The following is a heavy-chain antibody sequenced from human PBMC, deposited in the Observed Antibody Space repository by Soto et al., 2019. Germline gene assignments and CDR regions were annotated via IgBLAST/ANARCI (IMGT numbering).Heavy chain of an antibody. CDR3: ARDSETSCCSDNWFDP. J-gene: IGHJ5*02. CDR2: ISAYNGNT. D-gene: IGHD2-2*01. V-gene: IGHV1-18*01. Sequence: QVPLVQSGAEVKKPGASVKVSCKASGYTFTSYGISWVRQAPGQGLEWMGWISAYNGNTNYAQKLQGRVPMTTDTSTSTAYMELRSLRSDDTAVYYCARDSETSCCSDNWFDPWGQGTLVTVSS. CDR1: GYTFTSYG.